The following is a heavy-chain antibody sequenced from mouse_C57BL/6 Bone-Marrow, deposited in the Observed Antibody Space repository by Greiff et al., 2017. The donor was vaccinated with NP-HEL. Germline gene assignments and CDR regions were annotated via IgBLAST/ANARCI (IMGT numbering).Heavy chain of an antibody. V-gene: IGHV6-3*01. CDR3: TGPSGSSYLFAY. CDR1: GFTFSNYW. CDR2: IRLKSDNYAT. Sequence: EVKLEESGGGLVQPGGSMKLSCVASGFTFSNYWMNWVRQSPEKGLEWVAQIRLKSDNYATHYAESVKGRFTISRDDSKSSVYLQMNNLRAEDTGIYYCTGPSGSSYLFAYWGQGTLDTVSA. J-gene: IGHJ3*01. D-gene: IGHD1-1*01.